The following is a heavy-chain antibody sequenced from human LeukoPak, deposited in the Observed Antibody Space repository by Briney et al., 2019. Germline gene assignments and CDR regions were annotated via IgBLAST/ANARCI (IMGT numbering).Heavy chain of an antibody. CDR2: ISGSGSST. CDR1: GFTFSNYA. V-gene: IGHV3-23*01. D-gene: IGHD2-8*01. J-gene: IGHJ4*02. Sequence: GGSLRLSCAASGFTFSNYAMTWVRQAPGKGLEWVSGISGSGSSTYHADSVKGRFTISRDNSKNTLYLQVNSLRAEDTAVYYCAKGGGYYLGTNYFDYWGQGTLVTVSS. CDR3: AKGGGYYLGTNYFDY.